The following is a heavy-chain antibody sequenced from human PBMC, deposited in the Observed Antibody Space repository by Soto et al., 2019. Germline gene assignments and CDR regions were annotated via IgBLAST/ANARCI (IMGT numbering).Heavy chain of an antibody. Sequence: KPSETLSLTCTVSGGSISIGGYYWSCIRQHPGKGLEWIGYIYYSGSTYYNPSLKSRVTISVDTSKNQFSLKLSSVTAADTAVYYCARYCSGGSCYAGGWFDPWGQGTLVTVSS. V-gene: IGHV4-31*03. J-gene: IGHJ5*02. CDR2: IYYSGST. D-gene: IGHD2-15*01. CDR1: GGSISIGGYY. CDR3: ARYCSGGSCYAGGWFDP.